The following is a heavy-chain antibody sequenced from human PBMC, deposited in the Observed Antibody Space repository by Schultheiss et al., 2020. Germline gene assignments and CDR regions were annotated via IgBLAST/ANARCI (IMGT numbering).Heavy chain of an antibody. J-gene: IGHJ4*02. CDR2: IYNSGST. Sequence: SETLSLTCTVSGGSISSGDYYWSWIRQSPGKGLEWIAYIYNSGSTNYNPSLKSRVTISVDTSKNQFSLKLSSVTAADTAVYYCAREYLLQGLDYWSRGTLVTGSS. D-gene: IGHD3-22*01. CDR1: GGSISSGDYY. V-gene: IGHV4-61*08. CDR3: AREYLLQGLDY.